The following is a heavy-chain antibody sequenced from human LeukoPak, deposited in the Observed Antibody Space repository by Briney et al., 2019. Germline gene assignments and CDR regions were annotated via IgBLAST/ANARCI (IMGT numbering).Heavy chain of an antibody. Sequence: GGALRLSCAVSGFTFSNYDMHWVPQAPGKGLEWVAVIWYDGSNKYYADSVKGRFTISRDNSKNTLYLQMNTLRAEDTAVYYCARDPGGVVYFDYWRQGTLVTVSS. D-gene: IGHD2-8*01. CDR1: GFTFSNYD. CDR3: ARDPGGVVYFDY. CDR2: IWYDGSNK. V-gene: IGHV3-33*01. J-gene: IGHJ4*02.